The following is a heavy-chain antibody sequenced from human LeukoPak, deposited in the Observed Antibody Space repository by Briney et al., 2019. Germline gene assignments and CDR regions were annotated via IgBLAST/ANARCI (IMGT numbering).Heavy chain of an antibody. Sequence: PGGSLRLSCAASGFTFSSYSMNWVRQAPGKGLEWVSSISSSSSYIYYADSVKGRFTISRDNAKNSLYLQMNSLRAEDTAVYYCARDPRDYGGNSLDYWGQGTLVTVSS. CDR1: GFTFSSYS. CDR3: ARDPRDYGGNSLDY. D-gene: IGHD4-23*01. V-gene: IGHV3-21*01. J-gene: IGHJ4*02. CDR2: ISSSSSYI.